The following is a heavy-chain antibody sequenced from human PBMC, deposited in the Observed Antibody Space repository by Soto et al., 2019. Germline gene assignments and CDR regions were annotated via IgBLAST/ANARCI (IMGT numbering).Heavy chain of an antibody. D-gene: IGHD3-22*01. CDR1: RFTFSRYA. V-gene: IGHV3-30*04. Sequence: QVQLVESGGGVVQPGRSLRLSCAASRFTFSRYAMHWVRQAPGKGLEWVAVISYDGRQKHYVYSVKGRFTISRDESDNTLYLQMSSLRPEDTAVYYCAKDGYFDTYYFDHWGQGTLVTVSS. CDR2: ISYDGRQK. J-gene: IGHJ4*02. CDR3: AKDGYFDTYYFDH.